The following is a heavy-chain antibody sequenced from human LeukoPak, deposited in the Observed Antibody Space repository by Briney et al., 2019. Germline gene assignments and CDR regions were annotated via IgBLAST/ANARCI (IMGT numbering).Heavy chain of an antibody. V-gene: IGHV3-30*18. D-gene: IGHD2-15*01. CDR1: GFIFSSYG. CDR2: ISYDGSTK. Sequence: GGSLRLSCAASGFIFSSYGLHWVRQAPGKGLEWVAVISYDGSTKYYADSVKGRLTISRDNSRNTLYLQMNSLKAEDTAVYYCAKEACGGSCSSDYFDYWGQGTLVTVSS. J-gene: IGHJ4*02. CDR3: AKEACGGSCSSDYFDY.